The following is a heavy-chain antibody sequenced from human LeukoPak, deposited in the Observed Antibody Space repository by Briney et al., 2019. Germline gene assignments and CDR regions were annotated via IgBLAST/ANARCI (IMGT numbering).Heavy chain of an antibody. J-gene: IGHJ4*02. Sequence: GGSLRLSCAPSGFTLSSYWMHWVRQAPGKGLVWVSRINTDGSTITYADSVKGRFTISRDNAKNTLYLQMNSLRAEDTAVYFCARERKSSTSMDYWGQGTLVTVSS. CDR1: GFTLSSYW. D-gene: IGHD2-2*01. V-gene: IGHV3-74*01. CDR3: ARERKSSTSMDY. CDR2: INTDGSTI.